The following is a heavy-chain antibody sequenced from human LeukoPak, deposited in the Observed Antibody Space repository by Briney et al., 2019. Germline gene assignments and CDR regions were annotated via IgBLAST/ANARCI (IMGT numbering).Heavy chain of an antibody. D-gene: IGHD6-19*01. CDR1: GFTFSSYS. Sequence: GGSLRLSCAASGFTFSSYSMNWVRQAPGKGLEWVSSISSSSSYIYYADSVKGRFTISRDNAKNSLYLQMNSLRAEDTAVYYCARVKLGGWYLIPDGYWGQGTLVTVSS. V-gene: IGHV3-21*01. J-gene: IGHJ4*02. CDR2: ISSSSSYI. CDR3: ARVKLGGWYLIPDGY.